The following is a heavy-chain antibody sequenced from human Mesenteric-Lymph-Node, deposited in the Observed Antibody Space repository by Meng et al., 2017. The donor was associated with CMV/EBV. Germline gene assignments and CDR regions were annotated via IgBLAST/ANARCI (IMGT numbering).Heavy chain of an antibody. CDR2: RYYSGST. D-gene: IGHD4-17*01. CDR3: ARENHYGDYALGY. CDR1: GDSLSSGSYY. J-gene: IGHJ4*02. V-gene: IGHV4-61*01. Sequence: ESLKISCTVSGDSLSSGSYYWSWIRQPPGKGLEWIGYRYYSGSTNYNPSLKSRVSISVDTSKNQFSLKVNSVTAADTAVYFCARENHYGDYALGYWGQGTLVTVSS.